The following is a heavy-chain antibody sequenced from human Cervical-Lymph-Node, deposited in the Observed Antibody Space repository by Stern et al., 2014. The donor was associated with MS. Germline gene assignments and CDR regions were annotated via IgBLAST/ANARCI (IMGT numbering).Heavy chain of an antibody. D-gene: IGHD4-23*01. CDR1: GFTVSSTY. V-gene: IGHV3-53*01. CDR3: ARVPPGYGSNSFFDY. CDR2: ICSGCAT. Sequence: EVQLVESGGGLIQPGGSLRLSCAPSGFTVSSTYMSWVRQAPGRGLEWGSIICSGCATAYAVSVKGRFTISRDNSRNTLYLQMNSLRAEDTAFYYCARVPPGYGSNSFFDYWGQGNLVTVSS. J-gene: IGHJ4*02.